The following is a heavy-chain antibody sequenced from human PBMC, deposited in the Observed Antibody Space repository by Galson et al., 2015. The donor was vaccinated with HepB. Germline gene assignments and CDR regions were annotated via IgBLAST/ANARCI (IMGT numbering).Heavy chain of an antibody. Sequence: SLRLSCAASGFTFTAYSLHWVRQTPGGGLEWVAVISHDGNNKKYADSVQGRFSISRDDSKNTLYLQMNSLRTEDTAIYYCARDTSGWFRGRLDSWGQGTLVTVSS. V-gene: IGHV3-30-3*01. CDR1: GFTFTAYS. CDR3: ARDTSGWFRGRLDS. D-gene: IGHD6-19*01. J-gene: IGHJ5*01. CDR2: ISHDGNNK.